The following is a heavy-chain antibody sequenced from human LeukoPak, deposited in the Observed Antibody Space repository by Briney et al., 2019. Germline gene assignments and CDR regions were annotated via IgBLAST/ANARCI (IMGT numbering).Heavy chain of an antibody. CDR2: ISSNAESA. Sequence: GGSLSLACAASGFTFSAYAMHWVSRAPGEVLRWVSAISSNAESAYYADSVQGRFNISRDNSKNMLYLQMDSLWAEDTAVYYCAKGAATLADGPDSWGQGTLVTVSS. CDR1: GFTFSAYA. V-gene: IGHV3-23*01. J-gene: IGHJ4*02. D-gene: IGHD6-13*01. CDR3: AKGAATLADGPDS.